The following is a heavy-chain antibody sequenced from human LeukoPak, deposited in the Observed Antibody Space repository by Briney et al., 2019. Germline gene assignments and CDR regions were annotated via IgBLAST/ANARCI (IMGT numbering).Heavy chain of an antibody. CDR1: GYTFTSYA. CDR2: INTNTGNP. J-gene: IGHJ4*02. V-gene: IGHV7-4-1*02. Sequence: ASVKVSCKASGYTFTSYAMNWVRQAPGQGLEWMGWINTNTGNPTYAQGFTGRFVFSLDTPVSTAYLQISSLKAEDTAVYYCARDHLRFGELFPSYDYWGQGTLVTVSS. CDR3: ARDHLRFGELFPSYDY. D-gene: IGHD3-10*01.